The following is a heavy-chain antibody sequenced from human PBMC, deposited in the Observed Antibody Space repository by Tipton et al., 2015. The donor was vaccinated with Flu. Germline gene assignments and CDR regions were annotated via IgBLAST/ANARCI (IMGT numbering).Heavy chain of an antibody. V-gene: IGHV3-53*01. CDR2: IYSGGST. CDR3: ARGVAPPNGMDV. Sequence: SLRLSCAASGFTVSSNYMGWVRQAPGKGLEWVSVIYSGGSTYYADSVKGRFTISRDNSKNTLYLQMNSLRAEDTAVYYCARGVAPPNGMDVWGQGTTVTVSS. D-gene: IGHD2-15*01. J-gene: IGHJ6*02. CDR1: GFTVSSNY.